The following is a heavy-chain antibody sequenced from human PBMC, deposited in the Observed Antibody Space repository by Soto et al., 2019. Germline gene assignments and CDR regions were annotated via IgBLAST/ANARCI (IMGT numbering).Heavy chain of an antibody. J-gene: IGHJ4*02. V-gene: IGHV1-18*01. D-gene: IGHD2-15*01. CDR3: ARLRGGYYFDY. CDR1: GYTFTSFG. Sequence: QVQLVQSGAEVKKPGASVKVSCKASGYTFTSFGISWVRQAPGQGLEWMGWISAYNGNTNYAQRFQGRVTMTTDTSTNTAYMGLRSLRSDDTAVYYCARLRGGYYFDYWGQGTLVTVSS. CDR2: ISAYNGNT.